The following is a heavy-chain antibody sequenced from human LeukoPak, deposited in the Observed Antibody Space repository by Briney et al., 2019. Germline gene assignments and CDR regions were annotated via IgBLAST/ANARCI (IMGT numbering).Heavy chain of an antibody. CDR1: AFTFSRYT. CDR2: ISSSSRYI. J-gene: IGHJ6*03. V-gene: IGHV3-21*01. D-gene: IGHD1-26*01. Sequence: GGSLRLSCAASAFTFSRYTMNWVRQAPGKGLEWVSSISSSSRYIYYADSVKGRFTISRDNAKNSLYLQMNSLRAEDTAMYYCARGGPGRSLSIVPERTKYYMDVWGKGATVTVSS. CDR3: ARGGPGRSLSIVPERTKYYMDV.